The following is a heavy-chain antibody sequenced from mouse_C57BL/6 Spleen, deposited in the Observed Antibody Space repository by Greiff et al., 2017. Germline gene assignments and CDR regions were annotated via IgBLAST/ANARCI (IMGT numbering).Heavy chain of an antibody. CDR1: GYTFTSYW. D-gene: IGHD2-5*01. Sequence: QVQLQQPGAELVKPGASVKLSCKASGYTFTSYWMHWVKQRPGQGLEWIGMIHPNSGSTNYNEKFKSKATLTVDKSSSTAYIQLSSLTSEDSAVYYCAPYSNFFDYWGQCTTLTVSS. V-gene: IGHV1-64*01. CDR3: APYSNFFDY. CDR2: IHPNSGST. J-gene: IGHJ2*01.